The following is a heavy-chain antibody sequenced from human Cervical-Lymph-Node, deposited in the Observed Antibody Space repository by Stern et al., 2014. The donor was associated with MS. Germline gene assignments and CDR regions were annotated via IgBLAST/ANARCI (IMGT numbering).Heavy chain of an antibody. Sequence: VQLMQSGGDLVHPGGSLRLSCAASGFTFSDNAMTWVRQAPGKGLEWVSLLGVRPGNAYYADTVKGRFTISRDNSRNTLYLQMDGLRVEDTAVYYCARAQGYCSDGTCYRWFDPWGQGTLVIVSS. D-gene: IGHD2-15*01. J-gene: IGHJ5*02. CDR2: LGVRPGNA. CDR1: GFTFSDNA. V-gene: IGHV3-23*01. CDR3: ARAQGYCSDGTCYRWFDP.